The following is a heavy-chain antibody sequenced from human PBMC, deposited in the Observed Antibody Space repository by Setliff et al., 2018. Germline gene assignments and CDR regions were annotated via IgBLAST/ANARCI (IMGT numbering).Heavy chain of an antibody. D-gene: IGHD3-16*01. J-gene: IGHJ4*02. V-gene: IGHV4-61*02. CDR3: ARLPNYVWGSPVDY. CDR2: INTSGTT. Sequence: PSETLSLTCTVSGGSISSGGYYWSWIRQPAGKGLQWIGRINTSGTTNYDPSLKSRVTMSVDTSKNQFSLTLSSVTAADTAVYYCARLPNYVWGSPVDYWGQGTLVTVSS. CDR1: GGSISSGGYY.